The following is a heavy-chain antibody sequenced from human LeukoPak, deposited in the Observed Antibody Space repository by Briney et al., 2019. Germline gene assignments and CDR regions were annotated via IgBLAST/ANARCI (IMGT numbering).Heavy chain of an antibody. V-gene: IGHV1-69*05. Sequence: GASVKVSCKASGGTFSSYAISWVRQAPGQGLEWMGGIIPIFGTANSAQKFQGRVTMTTDTSTSTAYMELRSLRSDDTAVYSCARDNGVVGASEAFDYWGQGTLVTVSS. CDR2: IIPIFGTA. CDR1: GGTFSSYA. J-gene: IGHJ4*02. D-gene: IGHD1-26*01. CDR3: ARDNGVVGASEAFDY.